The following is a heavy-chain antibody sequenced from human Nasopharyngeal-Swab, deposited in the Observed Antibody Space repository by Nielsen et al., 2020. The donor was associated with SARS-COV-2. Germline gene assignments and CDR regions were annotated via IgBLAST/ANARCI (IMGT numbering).Heavy chain of an antibody. D-gene: IGHD3-3*01. Sequence: SETLSLTCTVSGGSISSYYWSWIRQPAGKGLEWIGRIYTSGSTNYNPSLKSRVTMSVDTSKNQLSLKLSSVTAADTAVYYCARDSDYYDFWSGYPYNWFDPLGQGTLVTVSS. V-gene: IGHV4-4*07. J-gene: IGHJ5*02. CDR3: ARDSDYYDFWSGYPYNWFDP. CDR1: GGSISSYY. CDR2: IYTSGST.